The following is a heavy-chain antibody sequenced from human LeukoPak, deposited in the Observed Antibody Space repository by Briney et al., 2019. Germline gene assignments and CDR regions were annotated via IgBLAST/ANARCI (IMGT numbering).Heavy chain of an antibody. D-gene: IGHD3-10*01. J-gene: IGHJ6*02. V-gene: IGHV4-61*08. CDR3: ARAHYYGSGSVNYYYYGMDV. CDR1: GDSVSSGGYF. Sequence: SETLSLTCTVSGDSVSSGGYFWSWIRQPPGKGLEWIGYINYSGSTGYNPSLKSRVTISVDTSKNQFSLKLSSVTAADTAVYYCARAHYYGSGSVNYYYYGMDVWGQGTTVTVSS. CDR2: INYSGST.